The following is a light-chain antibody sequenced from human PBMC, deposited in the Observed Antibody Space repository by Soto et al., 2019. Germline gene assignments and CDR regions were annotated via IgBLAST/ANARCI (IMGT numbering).Light chain of an antibody. J-gene: IGLJ1*01. CDR3: PAWDSRTAYV. CDR1: KLGDEY. Sequence: SSELTQPPSVSVSPGQTATITCSGDKLGDEYASWYQQKPGQSPVLVIYQDNKRPSGIPERFSGSNAGNTATLTINGTPAMDEADYCCPAWDSRTAYVFGTGTKLTVL. V-gene: IGLV3-1*01. CDR2: QDN.